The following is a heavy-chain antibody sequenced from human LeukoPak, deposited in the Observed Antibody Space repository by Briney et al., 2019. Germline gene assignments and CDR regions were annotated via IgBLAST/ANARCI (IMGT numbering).Heavy chain of an antibody. CDR3: ARDPSYCSGGSCYFGAFDI. CDR2: ISAYNGNT. V-gene: IGHV1-18*01. Sequence: ASVKVSCKASGYTLTSYGISWVRQAPGQGLEWMGWISAYNGNTNYAQKLQGRVTMTTDTSTSTAYMALRSLRSDDTAVYYCARDPSYCSGGSCYFGAFDIWGQGTMVSVSS. D-gene: IGHD2-15*01. CDR1: GYTLTSYG. J-gene: IGHJ3*02.